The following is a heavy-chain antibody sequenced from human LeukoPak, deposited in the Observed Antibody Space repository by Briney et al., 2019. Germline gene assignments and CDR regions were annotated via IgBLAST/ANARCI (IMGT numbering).Heavy chain of an antibody. J-gene: IGHJ4*02. D-gene: IGHD3-22*01. Sequence: SETLSLTCTVSGGSISSSSYYWGWIRQPPGKGLEWIGSIYYSGSTYYNPSLKSRVTISVDTSKNQFSLKLSSVTAADTAVYYCARDPYYYDRVGTLTYYFDYWGQGTLVTVSS. CDR3: ARDPYYYDRVGTLTYYFDY. V-gene: IGHV4-39*07. CDR2: IYYSGST. CDR1: GGSISSSSYY.